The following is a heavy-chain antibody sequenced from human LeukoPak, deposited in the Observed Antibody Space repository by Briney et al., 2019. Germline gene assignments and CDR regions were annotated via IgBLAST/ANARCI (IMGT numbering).Heavy chain of an antibody. CDR1: GFTFSSYS. CDR3: ARDRGWVYFDY. J-gene: IGHJ4*02. Sequence: PGGSLRLSCAASGFTFSSYSMNWVRQAPGKGLEWVSYISSSSSTIYYADSVKGRFTISRDNAKNSLYLQMNSLRAEDTVVYYCARDRGWVYFDYWGQGTLVTVSS. CDR2: ISSSSSTI. V-gene: IGHV3-48*01. D-gene: IGHD2-8*01.